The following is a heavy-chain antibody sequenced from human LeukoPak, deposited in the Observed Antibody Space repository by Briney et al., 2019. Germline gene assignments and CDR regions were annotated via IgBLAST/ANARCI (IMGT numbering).Heavy chain of an antibody. V-gene: IGHV4-30-4*08. D-gene: IGHD5-12*01. Sequence: SRTLSLTCTVSGGSISSGAYYWSWIRQPPGKGLEWIGYTYYSGTTYYNLSLKSRVTISVDRSKNQFSLKLSSVTAADTALYYCARGFRGYETFDIWGHGTMVTVSS. J-gene: IGHJ3*02. CDR3: ARGFRGYETFDI. CDR2: TYYSGTT. CDR1: GGSISSGAYY.